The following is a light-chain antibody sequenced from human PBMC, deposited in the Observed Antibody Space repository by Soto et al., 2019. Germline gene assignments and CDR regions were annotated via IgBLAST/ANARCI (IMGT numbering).Light chain of an antibody. CDR1: QSVSSN. CDR2: AAS. V-gene: IGKV3-15*01. CDR3: QQYQNWPLT. J-gene: IGKJ4*01. Sequence: EIVLTQSPGTLSLSPGERATLSCRASQSVSSNLAWYQQKPSQTPRLLIYAASTRATGIPARFSGSGSGTEFTLTISSLQSEDFAVYYCQQYQNWPLTFGGGTKADI.